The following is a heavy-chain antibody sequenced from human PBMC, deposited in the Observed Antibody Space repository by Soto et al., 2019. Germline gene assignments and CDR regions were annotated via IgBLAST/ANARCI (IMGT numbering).Heavy chain of an antibody. V-gene: IGHV4-4*02. CDR3: ARVWTTVTNWFDP. CDR1: GGSISSSNW. D-gene: IGHD4-17*01. Sequence: QVQLQESGPGLVKPSGTLSLTCAVSGGSISSSNWWSWVRQPPGKGLEWIGEIYHSGSTNYNPSLKGRVPLSLDXXKNQFALKLSSVTAADTAVYYCARVWTTVTNWFDPWGQGTLVTVSS. CDR2: IYHSGST. J-gene: IGHJ5*02.